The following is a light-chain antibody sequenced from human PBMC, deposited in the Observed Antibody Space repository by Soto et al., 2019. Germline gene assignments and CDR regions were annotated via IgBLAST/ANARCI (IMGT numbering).Light chain of an antibody. Sequence: DIQMTQSPLYLSASVGDRVTITCRTSQSISYYLNWYQQKPEKAPKLLIYAASNLESGVPSRFSGSGSGTDFTLTINSLQPEDFATYYCQQSYNTPWTFGHGTKVEI. V-gene: IGKV1-39*01. CDR3: QQSYNTPWT. CDR1: QSISYY. J-gene: IGKJ1*01. CDR2: AAS.